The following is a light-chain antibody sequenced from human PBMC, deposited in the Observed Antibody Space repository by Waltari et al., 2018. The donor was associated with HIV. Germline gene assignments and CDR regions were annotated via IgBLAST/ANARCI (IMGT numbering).Light chain of an antibody. CDR1: NSNIGTNY. CDR2: KDN. Sequence: QSVLTQAPSASGTPGQRVTISCSGSNSNIGTNYVYWYQQLPGTAPKLLIYKDNQRPSGAPDRFSGSKSDTSASLAISGLRSEDDADYFCAAWDDSLSGRVFGGGTKLTVL. CDR3: AAWDDSLSGRV. J-gene: IGLJ3*02. V-gene: IGLV1-47*01.